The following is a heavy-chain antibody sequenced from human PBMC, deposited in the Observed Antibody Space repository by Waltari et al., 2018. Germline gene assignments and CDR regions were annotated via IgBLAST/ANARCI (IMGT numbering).Heavy chain of an antibody. CDR2: IDPSGGST. CDR3: ARSGGSSWLDP. D-gene: IGHD2-15*01. J-gene: IGHJ5*02. CDR1: GHTFTSYY. V-gene: IGHV1-46*01. Sequence: QVQLVQSGAEVKKPGASVKVSCKASGHTFTSYYLHWVRQAPGQGLEWMGVIDPSGGSTEYAQKFQGRVTRTRDTSTSTVYMELSSLRSEDTAVFYCARSGGSSWLDPWGQGTLVTVSS.